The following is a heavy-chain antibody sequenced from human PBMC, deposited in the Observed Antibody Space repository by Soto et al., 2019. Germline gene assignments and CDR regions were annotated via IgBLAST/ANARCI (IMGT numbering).Heavy chain of an antibody. Sequence: SETLSLTCTVSGGSISSYYWSWIRQPPGKGLEWIGYIYYSGSTNYNPSLKSRVTISVDTSKNQFSLKLSSVTAADTAVYYCARHSSSPTSFDYWGQGTLVTVSS. CDR1: GGSISSYY. D-gene: IGHD6-6*01. V-gene: IGHV4-59*08. CDR3: ARHSSSPTSFDY. J-gene: IGHJ4*02. CDR2: IYYSGST.